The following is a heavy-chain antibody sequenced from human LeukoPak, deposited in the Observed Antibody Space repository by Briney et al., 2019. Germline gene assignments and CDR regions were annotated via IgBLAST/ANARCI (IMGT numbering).Heavy chain of an antibody. Sequence: SGPALLKPTQTLTLTCTFSGFSLNTRQMCVVWIRQPPGKALEWLARIDWDDDRFYSPSLKTRLSVSKDTSKNQVVLTMAHMDPADTGTYYCARMTPDSPSFDYWGQGALVTVSS. D-gene: IGHD1-14*01. CDR2: IDWDDDR. CDR1: GFSLNTRQMC. J-gene: IGHJ4*02. CDR3: ARMTPDSPSFDY. V-gene: IGHV2-70*17.